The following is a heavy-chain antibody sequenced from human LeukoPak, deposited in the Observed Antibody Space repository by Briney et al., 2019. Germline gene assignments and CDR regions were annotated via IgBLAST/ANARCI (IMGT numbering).Heavy chain of an antibody. CDR1: GGSISSSSYY. CDR3: ARHPLSKVFDY. V-gene: IGHV4-39*01. Sequence: PSETLSLTRTVSGGSISSSSYYWGWIRQPPGKGLEWIGSVYYSGSTYYNPSLKSRVTISVDTSKNQFSLKLSSVTAADTAVYYCARHPLSKVFDYWGQGTLVTASS. D-gene: IGHD2/OR15-2a*01. J-gene: IGHJ4*02. CDR2: VYYSGST.